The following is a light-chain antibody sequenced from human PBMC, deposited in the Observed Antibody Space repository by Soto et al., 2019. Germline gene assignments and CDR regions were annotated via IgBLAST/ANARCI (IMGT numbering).Light chain of an antibody. J-gene: IGLJ2*01. CDR3: QSYDSSNHVV. CDR2: EDN. CDR1: IGSIASNY. V-gene: IGLV6-57*04. Sequence: NFMLTQPHSVSESPGKTVTISCTRSIGSIASNYVQWYQQRPCSAPTTVIYEDNQRPSGVPDRFSCSIDSSSNSASLTISGLKDEDEADYYCQSYDSSNHVVVGVGTKLTVL.